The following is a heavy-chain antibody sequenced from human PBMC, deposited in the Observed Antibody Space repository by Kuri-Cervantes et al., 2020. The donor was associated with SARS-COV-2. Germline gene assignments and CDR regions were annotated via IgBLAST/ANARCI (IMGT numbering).Heavy chain of an antibody. CDR2: INPNSGGT. CDR1: GYTFTGYY. V-gene: IGHV1-2*02. J-gene: IGHJ4*02. CDR3: ARGGVVPAATVDY. D-gene: IGHD2-2*01. Sequence: ATVNVSCMASGYTFTGYYMHWVRQAPGQGLEWMGWINPNSGGTNYAQKFQGRVTMTRDTSISTAYMELSRLRSDDTAVYYCARGGVVPAATVDYWGQGTLVTVSS.